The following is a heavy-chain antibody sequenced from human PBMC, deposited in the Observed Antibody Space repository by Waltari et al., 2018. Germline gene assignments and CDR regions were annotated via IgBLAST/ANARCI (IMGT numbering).Heavy chain of an antibody. Sequence: QVQLVESGGGVVQPGRSLRLSCAASGFTFSSYAMHWVRPAPGKGLEWVAVISYDGSNKYYADSVKGRFTISRDNSKNTLYLQMNSLRAEDTAVYYCARDYSGSYPGAFDYWGQGTLVTVSS. CDR1: GFTFSSYA. V-gene: IGHV3-30-3*01. CDR2: ISYDGSNK. J-gene: IGHJ4*02. CDR3: ARDYSGSYPGAFDY. D-gene: IGHD1-26*01.